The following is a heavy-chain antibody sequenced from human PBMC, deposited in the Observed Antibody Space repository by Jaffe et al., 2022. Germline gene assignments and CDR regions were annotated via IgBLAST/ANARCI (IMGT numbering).Heavy chain of an antibody. D-gene: IGHD3-3*01. CDR2: ISGSGGST. V-gene: IGHV3-23*01. CDR1: GFTFSSYA. J-gene: IGHJ4*02. CDR3: AKVDESGDFWSGYYIDY. Sequence: EVQLLESGGGLVQPGGSLRLSCAASGFTFSSYAMSWVRQAPGKGLEWVSAISGSGGSTYYADSVKGRFTISRDNSKNTLYLQMNSLRAEDTAVYYCAKVDESGDFWSGYYIDYWGQGTLVTVSS.